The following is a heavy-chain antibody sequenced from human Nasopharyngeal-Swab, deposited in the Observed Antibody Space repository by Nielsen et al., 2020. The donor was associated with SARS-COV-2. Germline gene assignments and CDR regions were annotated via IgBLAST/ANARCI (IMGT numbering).Heavy chain of an antibody. CDR2: INHSGST. Sequence: SETLSLTCAVYGGSFSGYYWSWIRQPPGKWLEWIGEINHSGSTNYNPSLKSRVTISVDTPKNQFSLKLSSVTAADTAVYYCAGGRGEYSSSSVFFDYWGQGTLVTVSS. J-gene: IGHJ4*02. D-gene: IGHD6-6*01. CDR3: AGGRGEYSSSSVFFDY. CDR1: GGSFSGYY. V-gene: IGHV4-34*01.